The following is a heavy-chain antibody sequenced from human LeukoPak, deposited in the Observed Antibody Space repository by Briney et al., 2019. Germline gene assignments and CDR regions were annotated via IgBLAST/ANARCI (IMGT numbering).Heavy chain of an antibody. V-gene: IGHV4-34*01. D-gene: IGHD3-16*01. CDR3: ARGQDVTYYFDY. CDR1: GGSFSGCY. CDR2: INHSGST. Sequence: SETLSLTCAVYGGSFSGCYWSWIRQPPGKGLEWIGEINHSGSTNYNPSLKSRVTISVDTSKNQFSLKLSSVTAADTAVYYCARGQDVTYYFDYWGQGTLVTVSS. J-gene: IGHJ4*02.